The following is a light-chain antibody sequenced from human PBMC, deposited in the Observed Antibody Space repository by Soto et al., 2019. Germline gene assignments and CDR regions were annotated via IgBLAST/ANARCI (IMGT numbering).Light chain of an antibody. CDR2: EVS. Sequence: QSALTQPPSASGSPGQSVTISCTGTSSDVGAYNYVSWYQQHPGKAPKLMIYEVSKRPSGVPDRFSGSKSGNTASLTVSGLQADDEADYYCSSYGGGNNLGVFGTGTKVTVL. CDR3: SSYGGGNNLGV. J-gene: IGLJ1*01. V-gene: IGLV2-8*01. CDR1: SSDVGAYNY.